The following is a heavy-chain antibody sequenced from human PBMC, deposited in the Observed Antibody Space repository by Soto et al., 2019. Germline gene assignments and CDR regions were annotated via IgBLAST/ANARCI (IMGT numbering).Heavy chain of an antibody. Sequence: SETLSLTCTVSGGSISSSSYYWGWIRQPPGKGLEWIGSIYYSGSTYYNPSLKSRVTIPVDTSKNQFSLKLSSVTAADTAVYYCARSGSGGSWPPGSWGQGTLVTVSS. J-gene: IGHJ5*02. CDR3: ARSGSGGSWPPGS. CDR2: IYYSGST. CDR1: GGSISSSSYY. D-gene: IGHD2-15*01. V-gene: IGHV4-39*01.